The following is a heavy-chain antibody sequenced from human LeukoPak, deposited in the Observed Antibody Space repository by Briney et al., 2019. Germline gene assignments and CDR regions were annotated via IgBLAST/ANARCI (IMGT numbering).Heavy chain of an antibody. CDR3: VGAPNQYYFYD. CDR1: GFTFSSHW. J-gene: IGHJ4*02. CDR2: IKQDGSET. V-gene: IGHV3-7*04. Sequence: GGSLKLSCAASGFTFSSHWMSWVRQAPGRGLEWLANIKQDGSETYYVDSVKGRFTISRDNAKTSLHLQMNSLRAEDTAFYYCVGAPNQYYFYDWGQGTLVTVSS.